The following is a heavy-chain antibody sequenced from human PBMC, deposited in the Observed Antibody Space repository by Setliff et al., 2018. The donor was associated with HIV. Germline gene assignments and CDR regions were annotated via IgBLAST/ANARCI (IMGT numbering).Heavy chain of an antibody. J-gene: IGHJ5*01. CDR2: MNKDGVGT. D-gene: IGHD2-8*01. CDR1: GDTSTIHY. CDR3: AKEGGSHCTKGVCFPTNWLDS. V-gene: IGHV1-46*01. Sequence: ASVKVSCKASGDTSTIHYIHWVRQAPGQGLEWMGIMNKDGVGTTYAQKFQGRVTLTRDRSTNTVYMDLNSLRSEDTAVYYCAKEGGSHCTKGVCFPTNWLDSWGQGTLVTVS.